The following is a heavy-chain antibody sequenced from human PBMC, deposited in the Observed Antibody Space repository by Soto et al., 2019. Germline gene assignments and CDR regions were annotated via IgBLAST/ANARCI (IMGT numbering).Heavy chain of an antibody. Sequence: PSETLSLTCTVSGCSISSYYWSWIRQPPGKGLEWIGYIYYSGSTNYNPSLKSRVTISVDTSKNQFSLKLSSVAAADTAVYYCARAFTTPELWFGELDYWGQGTLVTVSS. D-gene: IGHD3-10*01. V-gene: IGHV4-59*01. CDR1: GCSISSYY. CDR3: ARAFTTPELWFGELDY. CDR2: IYYSGST. J-gene: IGHJ4*02.